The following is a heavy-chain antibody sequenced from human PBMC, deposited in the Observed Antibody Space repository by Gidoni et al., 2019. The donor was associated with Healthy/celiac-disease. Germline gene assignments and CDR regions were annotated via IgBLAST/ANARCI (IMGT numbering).Heavy chain of an antibody. CDR3: AKEQGNWQWLDFDY. CDR2: IRGSGGRT. CDR1: GFPFSSYA. V-gene: IGHV3-23*01. D-gene: IGHD6-19*01. Sequence: EVQLLESGGGLVQPGGSLRLSCAAPGFPFSSYAMSWVRQAPGKGLEWVSAIRGSGGRTYYADSVKGRFTNSRDNSKNTLYLQMNSLRAEDTAVYYCAKEQGNWQWLDFDYWGQGTLVTVSS. J-gene: IGHJ4*02.